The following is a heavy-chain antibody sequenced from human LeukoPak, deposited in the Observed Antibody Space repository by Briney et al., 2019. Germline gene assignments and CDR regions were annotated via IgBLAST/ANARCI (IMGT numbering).Heavy chain of an antibody. Sequence: PSQTLSLTCTVSGGSISSGGYYWSWIRQPPGKGLEWIGYIYHSGSTYYNPSLKSRVTISVDRSKNQFSLKLSSVTAADTAVYYCARNEGRYGTVRFDPWGQGTLVTVSS. CDR3: ARNEGRYGTVRFDP. V-gene: IGHV4-30-2*01. J-gene: IGHJ5*02. CDR2: IYHSGST. D-gene: IGHD4-11*01. CDR1: GGSISSGGYY.